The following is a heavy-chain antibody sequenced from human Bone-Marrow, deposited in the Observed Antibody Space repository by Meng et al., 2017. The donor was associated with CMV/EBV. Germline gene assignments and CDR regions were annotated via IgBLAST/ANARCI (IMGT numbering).Heavy chain of an antibody. Sequence: LRLSCTVPGGSISSGDYYWSWMRQPPGKGLEWIGYIYYSGSTYYNPSLKSRVTISVDTSKNQFSLKLSSVTAADTAVYYCARWSEGGYGNWGQGTLVTVSS. CDR2: IYYSGST. CDR3: ARWSEGGYGN. J-gene: IGHJ4*02. CDR1: GGSISSGDYY. D-gene: IGHD5-12*01. V-gene: IGHV4-30-4*08.